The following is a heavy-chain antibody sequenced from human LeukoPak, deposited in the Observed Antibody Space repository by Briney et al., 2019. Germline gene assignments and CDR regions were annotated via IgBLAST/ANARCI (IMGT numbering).Heavy chain of an antibody. V-gene: IGHV4-39*07. J-gene: IGHJ6*03. CDR3: TRAASSGPLFTYHMDV. CDR2: IYYSGST. Sequence: SETLSLTCTVSGGSIRSSSNYYWGWIRQPPGKGLEWIGSIYYSGSTYYNPSLKSRVTISVDTSKNQFSLKLSSVTAADTAVYYCTRAASSGPLFTYHMDVWGKGTTVTVSS. CDR1: GGSIRSSSNYY. D-gene: IGHD3-22*01.